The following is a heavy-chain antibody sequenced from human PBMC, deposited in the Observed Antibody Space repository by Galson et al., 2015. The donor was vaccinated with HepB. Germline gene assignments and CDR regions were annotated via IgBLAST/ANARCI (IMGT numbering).Heavy chain of an antibody. CDR1: GFTFSSYG. J-gene: IGHJ4*02. D-gene: IGHD1-20*01. V-gene: IGHV3-33*06. Sequence: SLRLSCAASGFTFSSYGMHWVRQAPGKGLEWVAVIWYDGSNKYYADSVKGRFTISRDNSKNTLYLQMNSLRAEDTAVYYCAKDAAGVTGRIDYWGQGTLVTVSS. CDR2: IWYDGSNK. CDR3: AKDAAGVTGRIDY.